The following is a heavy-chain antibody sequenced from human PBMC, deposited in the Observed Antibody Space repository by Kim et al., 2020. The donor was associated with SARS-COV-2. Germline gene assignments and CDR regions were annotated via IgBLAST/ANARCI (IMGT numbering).Heavy chain of an antibody. Sequence: GGSLRLSCAASGFTFSSYAMSWVRQAPGKGLEWVSAISGSGGSTYYADSVKGRFTISRDNSKNTLYLQMNSLRAEDTAVYYCAKELGMCSSTSCLYDYWGQGTLVTVSS. CDR3: AKELGMCSSTSCLYDY. J-gene: IGHJ4*02. D-gene: IGHD2-2*01. CDR1: GFTFSSYA. V-gene: IGHV3-23*01. CDR2: ISGSGGST.